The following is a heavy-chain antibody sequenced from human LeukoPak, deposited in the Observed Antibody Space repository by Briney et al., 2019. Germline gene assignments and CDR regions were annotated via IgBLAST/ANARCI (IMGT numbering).Heavy chain of an antibody. Sequence: PSETLSLTCTVPGGSISSYYWSWIRQPPGKGLEWIGYIYYSGSTNYNPSLKSRVTISVDTSKNQFSLKLSSVTAADTAVYYCARGYYGDHFDYWGQGTLVTVSS. CDR1: GGSISSYY. CDR2: IYYSGST. V-gene: IGHV4-59*01. J-gene: IGHJ4*02. D-gene: IGHD4-17*01. CDR3: ARGYYGDHFDY.